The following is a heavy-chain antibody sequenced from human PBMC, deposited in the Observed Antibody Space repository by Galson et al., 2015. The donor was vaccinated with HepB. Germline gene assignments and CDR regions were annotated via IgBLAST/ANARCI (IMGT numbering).Heavy chain of an antibody. Sequence: SVKVSCKASGGTFSSYAISWVRQAPGQGLEWMGGIIPIFGTANYAQKFQGRVTITADKSTSTAYMELSSLRSEDTAVYYCARDSKPNPPPYSSSWYAPFSPYYYYGMDVWGQGTTVTVSS. CDR2: IIPIFGTA. J-gene: IGHJ6*02. CDR1: GGTFSSYA. D-gene: IGHD6-13*01. CDR3: ARDSKPNPPPYSSSWYAPFSPYYYYGMDV. V-gene: IGHV1-69*06.